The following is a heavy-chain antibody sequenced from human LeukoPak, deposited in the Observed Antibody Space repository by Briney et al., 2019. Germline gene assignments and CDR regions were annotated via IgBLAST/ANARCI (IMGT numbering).Heavy chain of an antibody. CDR3: AKDYYGSGSLFDY. D-gene: IGHD3-10*01. V-gene: IGHV3-23*01. Sequence: PRGSLRLSCAASGFTFSSYAISWVRQAPGKGLEWVSVSSGSGGNNYYADSVKGRFTISRDNSKNTLYLQMNSLRAEDTAVYYCAKDYYGSGSLFDYWGQGTLVTVSS. J-gene: IGHJ4*02. CDR1: GFTFSSYA. CDR2: SSGSGGNN.